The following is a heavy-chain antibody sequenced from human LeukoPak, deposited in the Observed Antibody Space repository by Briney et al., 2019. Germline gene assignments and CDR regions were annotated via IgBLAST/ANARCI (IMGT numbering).Heavy chain of an antibody. Sequence: SETLSLTCTVSGGSISSSSYYWGWIRQPPGKGLEWIGSIYYSGSTYYNPSLKSRVTISVDTSKNQFSLKLSSVTAADTAVYYCASVLRYFDWLRGAYYYYYYMDVWGKGTTVTISS. J-gene: IGHJ6*03. D-gene: IGHD3-9*01. CDR3: ASVLRYFDWLRGAYYYYYYMDV. CDR1: GGSISSSSYY. CDR2: IYYSGST. V-gene: IGHV4-39*01.